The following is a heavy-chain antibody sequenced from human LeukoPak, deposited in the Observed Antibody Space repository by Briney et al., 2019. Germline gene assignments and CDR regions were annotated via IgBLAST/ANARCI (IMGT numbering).Heavy chain of an antibody. CDR2: IYYSGST. Sequence: SETLSLTCAVYGGSFSGYYWSWIRQPPGKGLEWIGSIYYSGSTYYHPSLKSRVTISVDTSKNQFSLKLNSVTAADTAVYYCARSTMIVVVITTGFDYWGQGTLVTVSS. CDR3: ARSTMIVVVITTGFDY. V-gene: IGHV4-34*01. CDR1: GGSFSGYY. J-gene: IGHJ4*02. D-gene: IGHD3-22*01.